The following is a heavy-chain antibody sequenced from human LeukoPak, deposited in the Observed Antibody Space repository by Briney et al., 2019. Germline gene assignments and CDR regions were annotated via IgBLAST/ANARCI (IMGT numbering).Heavy chain of an antibody. CDR3: ASGITIFGVVIGPDYDY. CDR2: IYYSGST. V-gene: IGHV4-39*01. D-gene: IGHD3-3*01. J-gene: IGHJ4*02. Sequence: SETLSLTCTVSGGSISSSSYYWGWIRQPPGKGLEWIGSIYYSGSTYYNPSLKSRVTISVDTSKNQFSLKLSSVTAADTAVYYCASGITIFGVVIGPDYDYWGQGTLVTVSS. CDR1: GGSISSSSYY.